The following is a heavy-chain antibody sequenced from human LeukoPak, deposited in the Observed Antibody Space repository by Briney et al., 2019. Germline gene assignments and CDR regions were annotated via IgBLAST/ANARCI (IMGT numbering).Heavy chain of an antibody. CDR1: GFAFSSYS. CDR3: AELGITMIGGV. J-gene: IGHJ6*04. CDR2: IGSSGSTV. V-gene: IGHV3-48*02. D-gene: IGHD3-10*02. Sequence: GGSLRLSCAASGFAFSSYSMNWVRQAPGKGLEWVSYIGSSGSTVYYADSVKGRFTISRDNAKNSLYMQMESLRDEDTAIYYCAELGITMIGGVWGKGTTVTISS.